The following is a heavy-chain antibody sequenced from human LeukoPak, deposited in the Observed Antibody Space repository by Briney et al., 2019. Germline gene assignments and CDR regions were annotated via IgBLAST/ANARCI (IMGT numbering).Heavy chain of an antibody. Sequence: GGSQSLFCAASVFTFCSYEMKWVRQAPGKGLEGVSYISSSSSTIYYADSVKGRFTISRDNAKNSLYLQMNSLRDEDTALYYCAKAGIGVVGYFDYWGQGTLVTVSS. CDR3: AKAGIGVVGYFDY. CDR2: ISSSSSTI. J-gene: IGHJ4*02. CDR1: VFTFCSYE. D-gene: IGHD6-19*01. V-gene: IGHV3-48*03.